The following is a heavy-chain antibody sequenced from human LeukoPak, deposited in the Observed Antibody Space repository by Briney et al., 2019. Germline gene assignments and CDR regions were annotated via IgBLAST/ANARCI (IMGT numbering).Heavy chain of an antibody. V-gene: IGHV3-30*04. J-gene: IGHJ4*02. CDR2: ISYDGSNK. CDR1: GFTFSSYA. CDR3: ARTDSSGYGYFDY. Sequence: GGSLRLSCTASGFTFSSYAMHWVRQAPGKVLEWVAVISYDGSNKYYADSVKGRFTISRDNSKNTLYLQMNSLRAEDTAVYYCARTDSSGYGYFDYWGQGTLVTVSS. D-gene: IGHD3-22*01.